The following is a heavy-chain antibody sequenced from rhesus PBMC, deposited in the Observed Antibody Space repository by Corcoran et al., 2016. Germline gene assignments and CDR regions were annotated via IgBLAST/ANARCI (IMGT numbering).Heavy chain of an antibody. J-gene: IGHJ4*01. Sequence: QVQLQESGPGLVKPSETLPPTCAVSGASISRNYRSWIRQAPGKGLEWIGRIYGSGGSTDYNPALKSRVTISIDTSKNQFSLKLSSVTAADTTVYYCARDVDWGQGVLVTVSS. CDR1: GASISRNY. V-gene: IGHV4S2*01. CDR3: ARDVD. CDR2: IYGSGGST.